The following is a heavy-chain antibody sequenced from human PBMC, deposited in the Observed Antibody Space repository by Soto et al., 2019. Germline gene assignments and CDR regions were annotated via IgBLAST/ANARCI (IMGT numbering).Heavy chain of an antibody. Sequence: GSLRLSCVVSKFTFSSSWMHWVRQGPGKGLMWVSRINSDGSFINYADSVKGRFTTSRDNAKNMLYLQMNSLRAEDTALYYCVTGWSEYWGQGTLVTVSS. CDR1: KFTFSSSW. J-gene: IGHJ4*02. CDR2: INSDGSFI. D-gene: IGHD2-15*01. V-gene: IGHV3-74*01. CDR3: VTGWSEY.